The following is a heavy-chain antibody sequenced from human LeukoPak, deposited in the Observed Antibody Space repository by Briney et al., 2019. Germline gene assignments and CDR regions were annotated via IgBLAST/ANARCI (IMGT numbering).Heavy chain of an antibody. Sequence: ASVKVSCKASGYSFTNYAINWVRQAPGQGLECMGWINTNTGNATYAQGFTGRFVFSLDTSVSTAYLQISSLKAEDTAVYFCARNRISHHMGVWGRGTTVTVSS. D-gene: IGHD2-15*01. V-gene: IGHV7-4-1*02. CDR1: GYSFTNYA. CDR2: INTNTGNA. CDR3: ARNRISHHMGV. J-gene: IGHJ6*03.